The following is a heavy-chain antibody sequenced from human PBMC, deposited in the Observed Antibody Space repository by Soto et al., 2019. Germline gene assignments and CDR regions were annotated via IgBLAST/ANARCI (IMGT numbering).Heavy chain of an antibody. D-gene: IGHD2-15*01. J-gene: IGHJ6*02. CDR1: GYTFTSYG. CDR3: AREGVHCSGGSCYPRGVLYCDHGMDV. CDR2: ISAYNGNT. Sequence: QVQLVQSGAEVKKPGASVKVSCKASGYTFTSYGISWVRQAPGQGLEWMGWISAYNGNTNYAQKLQGRVTMTTDTSTSTAYMEQKILGSDATAVYCCAREGVHCSGGSCYPRGVLYCDHGMDVWGQGTTVTVSS. V-gene: IGHV1-18*01.